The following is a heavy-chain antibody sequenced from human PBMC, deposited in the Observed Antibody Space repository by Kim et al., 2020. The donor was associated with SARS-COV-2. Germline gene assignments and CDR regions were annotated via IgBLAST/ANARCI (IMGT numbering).Heavy chain of an antibody. CDR2: IYYSGST. V-gene: IGHV4-59*01. CDR1: GGSISSYY. Sequence: SETLSLTCTVSGGSISSYYWSWIRQPPGKGLEWIGYIYYSGSTNYNPSLKSRVTISVDTSKNQFSLKLSSVTAADTAVYYCARWTAGSGPRRGGHYYGMDVWGQGTTVTVSS. CDR3: ARWTAGSGPRRGGHYYGMDV. D-gene: IGHD3-3*01. J-gene: IGHJ6*02.